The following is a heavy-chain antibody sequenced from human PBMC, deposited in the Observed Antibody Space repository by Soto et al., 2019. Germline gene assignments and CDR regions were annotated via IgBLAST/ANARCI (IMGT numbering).Heavy chain of an antibody. CDR1: GFTFSSYS. V-gene: IGHV3-48*01. J-gene: IGHJ5*02. CDR3: ARMLGYCSGGSCYPNWFDP. Sequence: EVQLVESGGGSVQPGGSLRLSCAASGFTFSSYSMNWVRQAPGKGLEWVSYISSSSSTIYYADSVKGRFTISRDNAKNSLYLQMNSLRAEDTAVYYCARMLGYCSGGSCYPNWFDPWGQGTLVTVSS. D-gene: IGHD2-15*01. CDR2: ISSSSSTI.